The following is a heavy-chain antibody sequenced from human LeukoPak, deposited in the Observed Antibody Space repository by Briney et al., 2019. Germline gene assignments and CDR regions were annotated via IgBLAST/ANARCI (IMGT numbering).Heavy chain of an antibody. CDR3: ARGPTYYYDRSGYSFFFQH. D-gene: IGHD3-22*01. Sequence: MASETLSLTCAVYGGSFSGYYWSWIRQPPGKGLEWIGESNHSGSTNYNPSLKSRVTISVDTSKNQFSLKLSSVTAADTAVYYCARGPTYYYDRSGYSFFFQHWGQGTLVTVSS. CDR1: GGSFSGYY. V-gene: IGHV4-34*01. J-gene: IGHJ1*01. CDR2: SNHSGST.